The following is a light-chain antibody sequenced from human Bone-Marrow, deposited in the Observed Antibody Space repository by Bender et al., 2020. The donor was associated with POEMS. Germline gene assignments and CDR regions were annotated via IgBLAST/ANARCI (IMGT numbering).Light chain of an antibody. Sequence: QSALTQPASVSGSPGQSITISCTGTRSDVGSHNLVSWYQQHPGKAPKLMIYEGTKRPLGVSDRFSGSKSGNTASLTISGLQAEDEADYYCSSYTTTRGVVFGGGTKVTVL. CDR2: EGT. CDR1: RSDVGSHNL. J-gene: IGLJ2*01. CDR3: SSYTTTRGVV. V-gene: IGLV2-14*02.